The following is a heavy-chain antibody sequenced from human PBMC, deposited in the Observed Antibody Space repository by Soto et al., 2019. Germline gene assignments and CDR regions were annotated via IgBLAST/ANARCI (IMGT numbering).Heavy chain of an antibody. V-gene: IGHV1-18*01. J-gene: IGHJ4*02. CDR1: GYTFTSYG. CDR3: ARAAMGGSSWPFDY. D-gene: IGHD6-13*01. CDR2: ISAYNGNT. Sequence: GASVKVSCKASGYTFTSYGISWVRQAPGQGLEWMGWISAYNGNTIYAQKLQGRVTMTTDTSTSTAYMELRSLRSDDTAVYYCARAAMGGSSWPFDYWGQGTLATVSS.